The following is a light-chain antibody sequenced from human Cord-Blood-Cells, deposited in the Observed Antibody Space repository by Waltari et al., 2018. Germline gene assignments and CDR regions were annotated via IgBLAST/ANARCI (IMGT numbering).Light chain of an antibody. J-gene: IGKJ4*01. V-gene: IGKV1-39*01. CDR1: QSISSY. Sequence: DIQMTQSPSSLSSSVGDSVTITYRASQSISSYLIWYQQKPGKDPKIRISVASSLQSGVPSRFSVSGEGTDFTYTITNLQPKYVATYYCQQSYITLPCGGGTKVQLK. CDR2: VAS. CDR3: QQSYITLP.